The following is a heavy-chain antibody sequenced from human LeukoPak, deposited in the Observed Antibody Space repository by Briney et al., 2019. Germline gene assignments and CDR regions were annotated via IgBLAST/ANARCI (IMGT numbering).Heavy chain of an antibody. Sequence: SVKVSCKASGGTFSSYAISWVRQAPGQGLEWMGGIIPIFGTANYAQKFQGRVTITADKSTSTAYMELSSLRSEDTAVYYCARDRLERGAHDAFDIWGQGTMVTVSS. J-gene: IGHJ3*02. CDR2: IIPIFGTA. D-gene: IGHD1-1*01. CDR3: ARDRLERGAHDAFDI. CDR1: GGTFSSYA. V-gene: IGHV1-69*06.